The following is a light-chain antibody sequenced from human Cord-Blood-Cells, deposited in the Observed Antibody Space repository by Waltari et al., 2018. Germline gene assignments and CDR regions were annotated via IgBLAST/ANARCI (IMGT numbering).Light chain of an antibody. CDR3: QYYDSSLSGWV. Sequence: QSVLTQPPSVSGAPGQRVTISCTGSSSNIGAGYDVHWYQQLPGTAPKLLIYGNSNRPSGVPDRFSGSKSGTSAYLAITGLQAEDEADYYCQYYDSSLSGWVFGGGTKLTVL. CDR2: GNS. CDR1: SSNIGAGYD. J-gene: IGLJ3*02. V-gene: IGLV1-40*01.